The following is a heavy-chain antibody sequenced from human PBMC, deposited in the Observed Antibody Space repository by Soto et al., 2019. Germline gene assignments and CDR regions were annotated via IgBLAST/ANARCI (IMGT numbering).Heavy chain of an antibody. J-gene: IGHJ6*02. Sequence: QVRLQESGPGLVRPSETLSLTCTVSGGSVSYFYWAWMRQPPGKGLEWIGYIYFTGATDYNPSLGRRVTISVDTSTNQFSLRLSSVPAADTALYFCARWNEGMDVWGQGTTVTVSS. V-gene: IGHV4-59*08. CDR3: ARWNEGMDV. D-gene: IGHD1-1*01. CDR2: IYFTGAT. CDR1: GGSVSYFY.